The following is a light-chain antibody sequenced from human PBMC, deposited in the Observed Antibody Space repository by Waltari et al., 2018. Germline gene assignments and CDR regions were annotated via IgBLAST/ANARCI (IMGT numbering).Light chain of an antibody. V-gene: IGLV3-10*01. CDR1: ALPRKY. Sequence: SYELTQPPSVSVSPGQTARITCSGSALPRKYAFWYQQKSGQAPVLVSYEDTKRPSVIPERFSGSTSGTTNTLTIIGAQVEDDADYYCYSTDGGGTHNGVFGGGTKLTVL. CDR2: EDT. J-gene: IGLJ3*02. CDR3: YSTDGGGTHNGV.